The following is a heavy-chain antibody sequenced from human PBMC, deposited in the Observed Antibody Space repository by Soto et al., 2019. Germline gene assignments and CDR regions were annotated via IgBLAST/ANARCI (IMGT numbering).Heavy chain of an antibody. CDR3: AKRSGGFSEFDY. Sequence: EVQLLESGGGLVQPGGSLRLSCAASGFTFSGFAMNWVRQPPGKGLEWVSSVDYTGSYTFYAASVKGRVTISRDNSKNMIYLYLNSLRAEETAVYYCAKRSGGFSEFDYWGQGTLVIVSS. CDR1: GFTFSGFA. CDR2: VDYTGSYT. V-gene: IGHV3-23*01. D-gene: IGHD6-25*01. J-gene: IGHJ4*02.